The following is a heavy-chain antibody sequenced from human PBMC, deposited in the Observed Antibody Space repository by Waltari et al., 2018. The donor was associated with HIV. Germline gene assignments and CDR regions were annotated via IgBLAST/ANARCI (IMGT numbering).Heavy chain of an antibody. J-gene: IGHJ1*01. CDR3: ATGSNHLY. Sequence: EVQLLESGGGLVQPGGSLRLSCAASGFTFSDYAMGWVRRAPGKGLEGVSTITANGATTYYADSVKGRFTFSRDDSKNTLHLQMNSLRADDTAVYYCATGSNHLYWGQGTLVAVSS. CDR1: GFTFSDYA. D-gene: IGHD3-16*02. V-gene: IGHV3-23*01. CDR2: ITANGATT.